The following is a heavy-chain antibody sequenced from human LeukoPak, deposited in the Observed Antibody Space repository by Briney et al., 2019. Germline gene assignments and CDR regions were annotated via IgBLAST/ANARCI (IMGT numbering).Heavy chain of an antibody. CDR1: GFTFSSYA. D-gene: IGHD4-17*01. Sequence: GGSLRLSCVASGFTFSSYAMSWVRKPPGKGLEWVSVISNSAGNAYYADSVKGRFTISRDNSKNTLYLQMNSLRAEDTAVYYCAKDLHVRSSSTVTTGGVDSWGQGTLVTVSS. CDR3: AKDLHVRSSSTVTTGGVDS. CDR2: ISNSAGNA. V-gene: IGHV3-23*01. J-gene: IGHJ4*02.